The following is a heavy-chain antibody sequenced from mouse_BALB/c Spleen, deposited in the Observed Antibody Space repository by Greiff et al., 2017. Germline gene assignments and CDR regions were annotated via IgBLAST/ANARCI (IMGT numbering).Heavy chain of an antibody. Sequence: EVMLVESGGGLVKPGGSLKLSCAASGFAFSSYDMSWVRQTPEKRLEWVAYISSGGGSTYYPDTVKGRFTISRDNAKNTLYLQMSSLKSEDTAMYYCARDYYGYYAMDYWGQGTSVTVSS. CDR3: ARDYYGYYAMDY. J-gene: IGHJ4*01. CDR2: ISSGGGST. CDR1: GFAFSSYD. V-gene: IGHV5-12-1*01. D-gene: IGHD2-1*01.